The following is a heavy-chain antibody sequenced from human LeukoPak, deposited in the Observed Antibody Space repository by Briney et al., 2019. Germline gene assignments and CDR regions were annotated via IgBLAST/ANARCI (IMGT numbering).Heavy chain of an antibody. V-gene: IGHV3-21*01. CDR1: GFTFSSYS. CDR2: ISSSSSYI. Sequence: PGGSLRLSCAASGFTFSSYSMNWVRQAPGKGLEWVSSISSSSSYIYYADSVKGRFTISRDNAKNSLYLQMNSLRAEDTAVYYCAREDSGSYYPEYYYYYMDVWGKGTTVTISS. J-gene: IGHJ6*03. CDR3: AREDSGSYYPEYYYYYMDV. D-gene: IGHD1-26*01.